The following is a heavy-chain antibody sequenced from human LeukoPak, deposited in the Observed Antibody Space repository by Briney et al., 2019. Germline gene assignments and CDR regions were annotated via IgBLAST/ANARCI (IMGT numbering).Heavy chain of an antibody. CDR2: ISGSGADT. CDR3: AKAPPIAVAGRLYYYYYMDV. Sequence: GGSLRLSCAASGFTFSSYAMSWVRQAPGKGLEWVASISGSGADTYYVDSVKGRFTISRDNSKNPLYLQMNSLRAEDTAVYYCAKAPPIAVAGRLYYYYYMDVWGKGTTVTGSS. J-gene: IGHJ6*03. V-gene: IGHV3-23*01. CDR1: GFTFSSYA. D-gene: IGHD6-19*01.